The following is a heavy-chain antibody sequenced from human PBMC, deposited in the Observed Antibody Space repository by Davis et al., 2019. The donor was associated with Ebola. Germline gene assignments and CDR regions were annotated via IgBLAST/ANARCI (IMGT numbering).Heavy chain of an antibody. CDR1: GGSFSGYY. CDR3: ARQWELLGFDY. Sequence: SETLSLTCAVYGGSFSGYYWSWIRQPPGKGLEWIGYIYYSGSTYYNPSLKSRVTISVDTSKNQFSLKLSSVTAADTAVYYCARQWELLGFDYWGQGTLVTVSS. D-gene: IGHD1-26*01. J-gene: IGHJ4*02. V-gene: IGHV4-59*08. CDR2: IYYSGST.